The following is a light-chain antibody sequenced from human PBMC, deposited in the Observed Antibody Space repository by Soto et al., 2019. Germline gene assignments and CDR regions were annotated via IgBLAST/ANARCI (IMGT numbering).Light chain of an antibody. CDR2: DVT. CDR3: SSYTSGGYV. J-gene: IGLJ1*01. V-gene: IGLV2-14*01. CDR1: SSDVGGYNY. Sequence: QSVLTQSASVSGSPGQSITISCTGTSSDVGGYNYVSWYRQHPGKAPKLMIYDVTNRPSGVSNRFSGSKSGNTASLTISGLQAEDEADYYCSSYTSGGYVFGTGTKVTVL.